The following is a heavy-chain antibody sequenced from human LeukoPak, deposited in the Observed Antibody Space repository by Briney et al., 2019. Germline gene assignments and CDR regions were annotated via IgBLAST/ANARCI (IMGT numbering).Heavy chain of an antibody. Sequence: SETLSLTCTVSGGSISSGGYYWSWIRQHPGKDLEWIGYIYYSGSTYYNPSLKSRVTISVDTSKNQFSLKLSSVTAADTAVYYCARYSSGWYSVFDYWGQGTLVTVSS. D-gene: IGHD6-19*01. J-gene: IGHJ4*02. CDR2: IYYSGST. CDR3: ARYSSGWYSVFDY. V-gene: IGHV4-31*03. CDR1: GGSISSGGYY.